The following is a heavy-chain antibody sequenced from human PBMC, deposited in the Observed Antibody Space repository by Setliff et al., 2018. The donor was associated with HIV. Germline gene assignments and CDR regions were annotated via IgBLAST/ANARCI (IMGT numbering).Heavy chain of an antibody. CDR1: GGIFSTSS. CDR2: FNPIFTTP. D-gene: IGHD2-21*02. J-gene: IGHJ4*02. Sequence: GASVKVSCKSSGGIFSTSSINWVRQAPGQGLEWMGGFNPIFTTPDYAQKFQDRVTMTADESTSTAYMGLRGLTSEDTAVYFCARGVRVTVVQRGSSFDYWGQGTLVTVPS. CDR3: ARGVRVTVVQRGSSFDY. V-gene: IGHV1-69*13.